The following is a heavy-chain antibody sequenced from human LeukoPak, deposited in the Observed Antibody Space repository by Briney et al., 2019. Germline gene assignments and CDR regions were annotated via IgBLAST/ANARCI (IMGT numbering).Heavy chain of an antibody. Sequence: GGSLRLSCAASGFTFSSYSMNWVRQAPGKGLEWVSYISSSSSTIYYADSVKGRFTISRDNAKNSLYLQMNSLRAEDTAVYYCARDVKSYYDSSGYSRSGFDPWGQGTLVTVSS. J-gene: IGHJ5*02. CDR2: ISSSSSTI. CDR3: ARDVKSYYDSSGYSRSGFDP. D-gene: IGHD3-22*01. V-gene: IGHV3-48*01. CDR1: GFTFSSYS.